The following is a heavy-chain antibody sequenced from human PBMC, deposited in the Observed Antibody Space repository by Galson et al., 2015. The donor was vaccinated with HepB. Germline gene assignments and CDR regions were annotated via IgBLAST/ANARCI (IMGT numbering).Heavy chain of an antibody. CDR1: GGTFSSYA. D-gene: IGHD6-19*01. CDR3: ARGNPIAVAGKTGRYYYYGMDV. V-gene: IGHV1-69*13. Sequence: SVKVSCKASGGTFSSYAISWVRQAPGQGLEWMGGIIPIFGTANYAQKFQGRVTITADESTSTAYMELSSLRSEDTAVYYCARGNPIAVAGKTGRYYYYGMDVWGQGTTVTVSS. CDR2: IIPIFGTA. J-gene: IGHJ6*02.